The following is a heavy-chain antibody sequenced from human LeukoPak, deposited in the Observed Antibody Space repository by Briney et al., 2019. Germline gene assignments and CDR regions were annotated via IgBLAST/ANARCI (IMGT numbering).Heavy chain of an antibody. CDR3: AKGVVGATVHSWFDP. V-gene: IGHV3-23*01. CDR1: GFTFSIYA. Sequence: GGSLRLSSAASGFTFSIYAMSWVRQAPGKGLEWGSAIIGSGGATYYADSVKGRFTISRDNSKNTLYLQMNSLRAEDTAVYHGAKGVVGATVHSWFDPWGQGTLVTVSS. CDR2: IIGSGGAT. D-gene: IGHD2-15*01. J-gene: IGHJ5*02.